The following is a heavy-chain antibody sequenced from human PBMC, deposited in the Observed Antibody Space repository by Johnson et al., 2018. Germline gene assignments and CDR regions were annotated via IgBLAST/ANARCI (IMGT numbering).Heavy chain of an antibody. D-gene: IGHD3-16*01. CDR2: IIPIFGTP. J-gene: IGHJ3*02. CDR1: GGTFSSYA. CDR3: ARDRRGDGACDM. V-gene: IGHV1-69*12. Sequence: QVQLVQSGAEVKKPGSSVKVSCKASGGTFSSYAISWVRQAPGQGLEWMGGIIPIFGTPKYAQKFQGRVTITADESTSTAYMDLSSLGSEDTAVYDCARDRRGDGACDMWGQGTMVTVSS.